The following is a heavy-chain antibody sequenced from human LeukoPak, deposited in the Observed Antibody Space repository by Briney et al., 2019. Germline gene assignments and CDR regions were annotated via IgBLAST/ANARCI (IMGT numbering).Heavy chain of an antibody. Sequence: GGSLRLSCAASGFTFSSYAMSWVRQAPGKGLEWVSVISGSGGSTYYADSVKGRFTISRDNSKNTLYLQTNSLRAEDTAVYYCAKGESVPGDFDYWGQGTLVTVSS. J-gene: IGHJ4*02. CDR2: ISGSGGST. V-gene: IGHV3-23*01. CDR1: GFTFSSYA. D-gene: IGHD7-27*01. CDR3: AKGESVPGDFDY.